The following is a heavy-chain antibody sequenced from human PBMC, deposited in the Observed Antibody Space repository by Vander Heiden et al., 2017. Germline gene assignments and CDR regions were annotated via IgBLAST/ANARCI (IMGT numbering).Heavy chain of an antibody. CDR3: AKVAYCGDDCYSYDFVY. D-gene: IGHD2-21*02. V-gene: IGHV3-23*01. CDR1: GFTFSSYA. Sequence: EVQLLESGGGLVQPGGSLRLSCAASGFTFSSYAMSWVRQAPGKGLEWVSAISGSAGSTYDADSVKGRFTISRDNAKKTLYLQMNSLRAEDTAVYYCAKVAYCGDDCYSYDFVYWGKRTLCTVS. J-gene: IGHJ4*02. CDR2: ISGSAGST.